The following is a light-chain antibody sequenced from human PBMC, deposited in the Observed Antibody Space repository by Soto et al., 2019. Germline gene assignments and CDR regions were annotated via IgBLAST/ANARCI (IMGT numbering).Light chain of an antibody. J-gene: IGKJ4*01. Sequence: DIQLTQSPSSVSASVGDRVTINRRASQGINSWLAWYQQKPGKAPKLLIDGASILQSGVPSRFSGSGSGTDFTLSISSLQPEDFATYYCQQASSFPVTFGGGTKVEIK. CDR2: GAS. CDR1: QGINSW. V-gene: IGKV1-12*01. CDR3: QQASSFPVT.